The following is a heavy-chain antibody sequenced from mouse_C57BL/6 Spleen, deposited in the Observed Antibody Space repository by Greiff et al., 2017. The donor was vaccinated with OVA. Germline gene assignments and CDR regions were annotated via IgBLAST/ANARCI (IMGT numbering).Heavy chain of an antibody. J-gene: IGHJ1*03. V-gene: IGHV1-47*01. Sequence: QVQLQQSGAELVKPGASVKLSCKASGYTFTTYPIEWMKQNHGKSLEWIGNFHPYNDDTTYNEKFKGKATLTADKSSSTVYLELSRVTYEDSAGYYCARGGEDNGDGYFDVWGTGTTVTVSS. CDR2: FHPYNDDT. CDR3: ARGGEDNGDGYFDV. D-gene: IGHD2-13*01. CDR1: GYTFTTYP.